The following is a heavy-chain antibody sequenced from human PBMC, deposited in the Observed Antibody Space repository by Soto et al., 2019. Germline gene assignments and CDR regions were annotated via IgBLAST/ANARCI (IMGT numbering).Heavy chain of an antibody. CDR1: GFAFSNYA. CDR2: ITLSGGTT. CDR3: TKEAVTTRHFDI. D-gene: IGHD4-17*01. Sequence: EVQLLESGGVLVQPGGSLRLSCVASGFAFSNYAMNWVRQAPGKGLEWVSSITLSGGTTYYADSVKGRFTISRDNSKISVYLRMNSVRAEDTAVYYCTKEAVTTRHFDIWGQGTLVTVSS. V-gene: IGHV3-23*01. J-gene: IGHJ4*02.